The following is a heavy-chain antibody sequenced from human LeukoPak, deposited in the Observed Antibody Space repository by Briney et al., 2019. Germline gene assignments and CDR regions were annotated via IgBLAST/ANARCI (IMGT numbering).Heavy chain of an antibody. CDR1: GYTFIGYY. J-gene: IGHJ6*03. Sequence: AASVKVSCKTSGYTFIGYYMHWVRQAPGQGLEWMGGIIPIFGTANYAQKFQGRVTITADVSTSTAYMELSSLRSEDTAVYYCASAYDDDYYYYMDVWGKGTTVTISS. CDR2: IIPIFGTA. CDR3: ASAYDDDYYYYMDV. V-gene: IGHV1-69*13. D-gene: IGHD3-16*01.